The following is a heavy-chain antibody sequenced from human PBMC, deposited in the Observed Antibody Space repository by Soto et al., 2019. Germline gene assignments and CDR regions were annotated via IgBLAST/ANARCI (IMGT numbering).Heavy chain of an antibody. Sequence: ASVKVSCKASGYTFTSYGIHWVRQAPGQRLEWTGWINAGNGNTKYSEKFQGRVTITRDTSASTAYLELSSLRSEDTAVYYCARGDNSYGSYYYYYYGMDVWGQGTTVTVSS. CDR2: INAGNGNT. V-gene: IGHV1-3*01. D-gene: IGHD5-18*01. J-gene: IGHJ6*02. CDR1: GYTFTSYG. CDR3: ARGDNSYGSYYYYYYGMDV.